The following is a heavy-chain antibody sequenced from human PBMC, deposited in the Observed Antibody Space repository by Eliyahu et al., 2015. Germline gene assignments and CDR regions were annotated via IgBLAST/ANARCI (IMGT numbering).Heavy chain of an antibody. V-gene: IGHV3-11*01. J-gene: IGHJ4*02. D-gene: IGHD4-17*01. CDR1: GXXFSDYY. CDR3: AREALDGDYEGDY. Sequence: QVQLVESGGGLVKPGGSLRLSXXAXGXXFSDYYMSWIRQAPGKGLEWVSYISSSGSTIYYADSVKGRFTISRDNAKNSLYLQMNSLRAEDTAVYYCAREALDGDYEGDYWGQGTLVTVSS. CDR2: ISSSGSTI.